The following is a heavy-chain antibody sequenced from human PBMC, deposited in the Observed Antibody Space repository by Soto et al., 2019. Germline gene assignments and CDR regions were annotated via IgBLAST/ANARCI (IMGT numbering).Heavy chain of an antibody. CDR2: INHSGST. D-gene: IGHD3-10*01. V-gene: IGHV4-34*01. Sequence: SETLSLTCAVYGESFSGYYWSWIRQPPGKGLEWIGEINHSGSTNYNPSLKSRVTISVDTSKNQFSLKLSSVTAADTAVYYCARAVFGYYGSGSSFDYWGQGTLVTVSS. J-gene: IGHJ4*02. CDR3: ARAVFGYYGSGSSFDY. CDR1: GESFSGYY.